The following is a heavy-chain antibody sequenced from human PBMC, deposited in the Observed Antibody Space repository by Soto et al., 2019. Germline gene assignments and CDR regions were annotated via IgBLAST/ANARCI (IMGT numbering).Heavy chain of an antibody. V-gene: IGHV4-30-2*01. D-gene: IGHD6-13*01. J-gene: IGHJ6*02. CDR1: GGSISSGGYS. CDR3: ASDASSSWFRGGMDV. CDR2: IYHSGST. Sequence: SETLSLTCSVSGGSISSGGYSWSWIRQPPGKGLEWIGYIYHSGSTYYNPSLKSRVTISVDRSKNQFSLKLSSVTAADTAVYYCASDASSSWFRGGMDVWGQGTTVTVSS.